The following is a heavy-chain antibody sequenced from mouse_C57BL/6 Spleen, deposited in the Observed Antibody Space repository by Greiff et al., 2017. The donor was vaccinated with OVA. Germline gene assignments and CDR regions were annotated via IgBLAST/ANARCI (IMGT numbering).Heavy chain of an antibody. CDR3: AKTLSNYDFAY. D-gene: IGHD2-5*01. CDR2: IDPSDSYT. V-gene: IGHV1-59*01. Sequence: QVQLKQPGAELVRPGTSVKLSCKASGYTFTSYWMHWVKQRPGQGLEWIGVIDPSDSYTNYNQKFKGKATLTVDTSSSTAYMQLSSLTSEDSAVYYCAKTLSNYDFAYWGKGNLVTVSA. CDR1: GYTFTSYW. J-gene: IGHJ3*01.